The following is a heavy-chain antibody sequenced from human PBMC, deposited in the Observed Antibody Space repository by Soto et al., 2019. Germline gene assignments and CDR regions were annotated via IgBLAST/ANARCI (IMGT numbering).Heavy chain of an antibody. Sequence: ASVKVSCKASGGTFSSYAISWVRQAPGQGLEWMGGIIPIFGTADYAQKFQGRVTITADESTSTAYMELSSLRSEDTAVYYCASKVWRWLQLHAFDIWGQGTMVTVSS. CDR1: GGTFSSYA. CDR3: ASKVWRWLQLHAFDI. CDR2: IIPIFGTA. D-gene: IGHD5-12*01. V-gene: IGHV1-69*13. J-gene: IGHJ3*02.